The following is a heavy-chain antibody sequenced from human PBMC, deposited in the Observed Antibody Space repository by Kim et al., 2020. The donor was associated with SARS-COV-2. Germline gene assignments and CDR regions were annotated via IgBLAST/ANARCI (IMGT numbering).Heavy chain of an antibody. J-gene: IGHJ6*02. CDR3: ARDRETTWTFPYYYYGMDV. V-gene: IGHV3-21*01. CDR1: GFTFSSYS. Sequence: GGSLRLSCAASGFTFSSYSMNWVRQAPGKGLEWVSGISSSSHYIYYGDSVKGRFTISRDNAKNSLYLQMNSLRAEDTAVYYCARDRETTWTFPYYYYGMDVGARGPRSPSP. D-gene: IGHD4-17*01. CDR2: ISSSSHYI.